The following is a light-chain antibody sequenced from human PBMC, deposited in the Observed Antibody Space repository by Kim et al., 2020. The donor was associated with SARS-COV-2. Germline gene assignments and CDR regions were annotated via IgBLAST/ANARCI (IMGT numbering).Light chain of an antibody. V-gene: IGKV1-12*01. CDR2: AAS. Sequence: ASVGDRVTITCRASQGIGSWLAWYQQKPGKVPELLIYAASSLQSGVPSRFSGSGSGTDFTLTISSLRPEDFATYYCQQANSFPRTFGQGTKVEIK. J-gene: IGKJ1*01. CDR1: QGIGSW. CDR3: QQANSFPRT.